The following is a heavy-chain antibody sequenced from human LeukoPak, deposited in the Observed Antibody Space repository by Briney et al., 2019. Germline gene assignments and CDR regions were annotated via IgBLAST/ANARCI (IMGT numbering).Heavy chain of an antibody. J-gene: IGHJ5*02. V-gene: IGHV1-18*01. CDR2: ISAYNGNT. Sequence: ASVKVSCKASGYTFTSYGISWVRQAPGKGLEWMGWISAYNGNTNYAQKLQGRVTMTTDTSTSTAYMELRSLRSDDTAVYYCVYSLGSGSYGSWGQGTLVTVSS. D-gene: IGHD1-26*01. CDR1: GYTFTSYG. CDR3: VYSLGSGSYGS.